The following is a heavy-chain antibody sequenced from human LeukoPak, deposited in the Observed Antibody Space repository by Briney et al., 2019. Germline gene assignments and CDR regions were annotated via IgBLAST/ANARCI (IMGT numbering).Heavy chain of an antibody. CDR1: GGSISSDDYY. D-gene: IGHD1-1*01. V-gene: IGHV4-39*01. J-gene: IGHJ2*01. CDR3: ARHTLDEAFWYFDL. Sequence: ASETLSLTCTVSGGSISSDDYYWGWIRQSPEKGLEWIGSLYYIGGTYYNPSLKSRVTISVDTSKNQFSLELNSVTAADTAVYYCARHTLDEAFWYFDLWGRGTLVTVSS. CDR2: LYYIGGT.